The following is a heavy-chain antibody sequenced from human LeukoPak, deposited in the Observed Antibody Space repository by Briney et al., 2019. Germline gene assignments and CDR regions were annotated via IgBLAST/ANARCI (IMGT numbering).Heavy chain of an antibody. D-gene: IGHD3-3*01. CDR1: GFTFSSYA. J-gene: IGHJ4*02. CDR3: AKGYGDYDFWSGPYYFDY. CDR2: ISASGGST. Sequence: GGSLRLSCAASGFTFSSYAVSWVRQAPGKGLEWLSGISASGGSTYYADSVKGRFTISRDNSKNTLYLQMNSLRADDTAVYYCAKGYGDYDFWSGPYYFDYWGQGALVTVSS. V-gene: IGHV3-23*01.